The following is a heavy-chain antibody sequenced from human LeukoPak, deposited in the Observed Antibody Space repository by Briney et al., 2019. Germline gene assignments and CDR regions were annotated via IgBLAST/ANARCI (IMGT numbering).Heavy chain of an antibody. Sequence: GASVTVSCKASGYIFTSYYIHWVRQAPGQGLEWMGLINPSGGRTNYAQKFQGRVTITRDMSTSTVYMELSSLRSEDTAMYYCTRALPHRRLMDTTMEQHWFDPWGQGTLVTVSS. D-gene: IGHD5-18*01. CDR3: TRALPHRRLMDTTMEQHWFDP. CDR2: INPSGGRT. J-gene: IGHJ5*02. V-gene: IGHV1-46*01. CDR1: GYIFTSYY.